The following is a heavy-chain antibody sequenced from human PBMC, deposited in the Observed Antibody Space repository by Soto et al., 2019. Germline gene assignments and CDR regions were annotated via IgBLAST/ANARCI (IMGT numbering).Heavy chain of an antibody. J-gene: IGHJ5*02. Sequence: SETLSPTCAVYGGSFSGYYWSWIRQPPGKGLEWIGEINHSGSTNYNPSLKSRVTISVDTSKNQFSLKLSSVTAADTAVYYCARLNGVFLGYNWFDPWGQGTLVTVSS. D-gene: IGHD2-8*01. CDR2: INHSGST. V-gene: IGHV4-34*01. CDR3: ARLNGVFLGYNWFDP. CDR1: GGSFSGYY.